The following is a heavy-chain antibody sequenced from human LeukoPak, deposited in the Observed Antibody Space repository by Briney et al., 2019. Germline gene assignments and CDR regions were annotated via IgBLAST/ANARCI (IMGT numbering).Heavy chain of an antibody. J-gene: IGHJ4*02. D-gene: IGHD6-13*01. CDR1: GFTFSNYA. V-gene: IGHV3-30*18. CDR2: ISYDGTNK. CDR3: AKVPRDSGWYPLSDH. Sequence: GGSLRLSCAASGFTFSNYAMHWVRQAPGKGLEWVAVISYDGTNKYCAESVKGRFTISRDNSKNTLYLQMNSLRSEDTAVCYCAKVPRDSGWYPLSDHWGQGVLVTVSS.